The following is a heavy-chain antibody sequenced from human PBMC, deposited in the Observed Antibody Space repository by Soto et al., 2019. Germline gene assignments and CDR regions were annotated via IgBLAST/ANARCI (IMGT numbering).Heavy chain of an antibody. CDR2: IIPLFGTT. Sequence: QVQLVQSGAEVKKPGSSVKVSCKAFGGTFSSYAISWVRQAPGQGLEWMGGIIPLFGTTNYAPKFQGRVAITADERARTAYMDLSSLKSEDTALYYCATNNRASYHFDYWGQGTLVTVSS. D-gene: IGHD3-16*02. V-gene: IGHV1-69*01. CDR1: GGTFSSYA. J-gene: IGHJ4*02. CDR3: ATNNRASYHFDY.